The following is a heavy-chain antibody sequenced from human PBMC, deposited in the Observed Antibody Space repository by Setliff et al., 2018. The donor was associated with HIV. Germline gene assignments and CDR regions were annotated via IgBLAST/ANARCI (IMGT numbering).Heavy chain of an antibody. CDR1: GFTFSNAW. V-gene: IGHV3-15*05. Sequence: PGGSLRLSCAASGFTFSNAWMSWVRQAPGKGLEWVGRIKSKTDGGTTDYAAPVKGRFTISRDDSKNTLYLQMNSLRAEDTAVYYCARGKIVVVPAAMRPFDYWGQGTLVTVSS. J-gene: IGHJ4*02. CDR2: IKSKTDGGTT. CDR3: ARGKIVVVPAAMRPFDY. D-gene: IGHD2-2*01.